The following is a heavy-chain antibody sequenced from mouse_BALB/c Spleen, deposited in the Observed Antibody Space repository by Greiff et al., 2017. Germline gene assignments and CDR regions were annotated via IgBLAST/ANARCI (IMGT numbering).Heavy chain of an antibody. CDR2: ISSGGST. D-gene: IGHD2-1*01. J-gene: IGHJ4*01. CDR3: ARTGGNYDYYAMDY. Sequence: EVQLVESGGGLVKPGGSLKLSCAASGFTFSSYAMSWVRQTPEKRLEWVASISSGGSTYYPDSVKGRFTISRDNARNILYLQMSSLRSEDTAMYYCARTGGNYDYYAMDYWGQGTSVTVSS. V-gene: IGHV5-6-5*01. CDR1: GFTFSSYA.